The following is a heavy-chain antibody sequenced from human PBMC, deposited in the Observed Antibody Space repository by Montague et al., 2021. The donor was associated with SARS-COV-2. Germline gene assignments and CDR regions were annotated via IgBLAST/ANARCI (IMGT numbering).Heavy chain of an antibody. V-gene: IGHV4-59*11. J-gene: IGHJ2*01. CDR2: FDHSGNT. D-gene: IGHD5-18*01. CDR3: AREYRIELWQTNWYFGL. Sequence: ETLSLTCSVSGGSISGHYWSWIRQPPGKGLEWIGNFDHSGNTKYNPSLKSRATISVDTSKNQFALRLSSVTAADTAVYYCAREYRIELWQTNWYFGLWGRGTLVTVSS. CDR1: GGSISGHY.